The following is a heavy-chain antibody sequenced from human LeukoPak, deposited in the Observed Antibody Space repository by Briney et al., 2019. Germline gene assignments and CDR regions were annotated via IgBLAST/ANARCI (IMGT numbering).Heavy chain of an antibody. J-gene: IGHJ4*02. CDR2: IIPTYDSP. CDR1: GDTFSNYA. V-gene: IGHV1-69*01. Sequence: GASVTVSCKASGDTFSNYAINWVRQAPGQGLEWVGGIIPTYDSPNYAERFQGRLTLTADESTNTAYIELSTLSLEETAVYYCARDFGVRGAAGWDFFDCWGEGTLVTVPS. CDR3: ARDFGVRGAAGWDFFDC. D-gene: IGHD6-19*01.